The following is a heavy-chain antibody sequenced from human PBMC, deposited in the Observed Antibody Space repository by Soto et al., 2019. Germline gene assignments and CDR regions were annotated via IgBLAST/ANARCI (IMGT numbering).Heavy chain of an antibody. D-gene: IGHD1-1*01. CDR3: ARDRNNWNLFFDY. CDR2: ISSSGSTI. Sequence: GGSLRLSCAASGFTFSDYYMSWIRQAPGKGLEWVSYISSSGSTIYYADSVKGRFTISRDNAKNSLYLQMNSLRAEDTAVYYCARDRNNWNLFFDYWGQGTLVTVSS. V-gene: IGHV3-11*01. J-gene: IGHJ4*02. CDR1: GFTFSDYY.